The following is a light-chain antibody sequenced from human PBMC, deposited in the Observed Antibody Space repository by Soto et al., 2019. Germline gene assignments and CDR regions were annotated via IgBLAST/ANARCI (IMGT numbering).Light chain of an antibody. CDR1: QSVSSY. Sequence: EIVLTQSPATLSLSPGERSTLSCMASQSVSSYLAWYQQKPGQAPRLLIYDASNRATGIPARFSGSGSGTDFTLTISSLEPEDFAVYYCQQRSNWPPEITFGGGTKVDIK. CDR3: QQRSNWPPEIT. V-gene: IGKV3-11*01. J-gene: IGKJ4*01. CDR2: DAS.